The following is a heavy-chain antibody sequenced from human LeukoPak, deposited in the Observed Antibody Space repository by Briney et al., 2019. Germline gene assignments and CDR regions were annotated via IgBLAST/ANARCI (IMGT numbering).Heavy chain of an antibody. J-gene: IGHJ4*02. V-gene: IGHV3-11*03. CDR3: ARSLGYCSAGSCFPFDY. CDR2: ISTSSSYT. Sequence: PGGSLRLSCAASGCTFSDYYMNWIRQAPGKGLEWLSYISTSSSYTDYADSVKGRFTISRDNAKNLLYLQMNSLRAEDTAVYYCARSLGYCSAGSCFPFDYWGQGTLVTVSS. D-gene: IGHD2-15*01. CDR1: GCTFSDYY.